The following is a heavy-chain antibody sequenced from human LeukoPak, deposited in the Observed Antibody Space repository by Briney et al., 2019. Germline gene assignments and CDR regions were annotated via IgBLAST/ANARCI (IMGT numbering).Heavy chain of an antibody. J-gene: IGHJ4*02. CDR1: GGTFSSYA. V-gene: IGHV1-69*13. CDR3: ARSRAYGDYDRFDY. CDR2: IIPIFGTA. D-gene: IGHD4-17*01. Sequence: ASVKVSYKASGGTFSSYAISWVRQAPGQGLEWMGGIIPIFGTANYAQKFQGRVTITADESTSTAYMELSSLRSEDTAVYYCARSRAYGDYDRFDYWGQGTLVTVSS.